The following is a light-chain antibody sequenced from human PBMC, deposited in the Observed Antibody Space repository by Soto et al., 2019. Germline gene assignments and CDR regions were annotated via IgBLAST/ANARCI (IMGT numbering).Light chain of an antibody. Sequence: QSALTQPASMSGSPGQSITISCTGTSSDVGGFTYVSWYQQHPGKVPKLVIFEVSNRPSGVSNRFSGSKSGNTASLTISGLQAEDEADYFCSSYTPSSTVVFGGGTKLTVL. V-gene: IGLV2-14*01. CDR1: SSDVGGFTY. J-gene: IGLJ3*02. CDR3: SSYTPSSTVV. CDR2: EVS.